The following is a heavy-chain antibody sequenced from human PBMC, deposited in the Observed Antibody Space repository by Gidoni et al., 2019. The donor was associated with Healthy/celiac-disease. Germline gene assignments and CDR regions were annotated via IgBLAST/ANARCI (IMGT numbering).Heavy chain of an antibody. Sequence: EVQLVESGGGLIQPGGSMRLSCAASGFTVSSNYMSWVRKAPGKGLEWVSVIYSGGSTYYADSVKGRFTISRDNSKNTLYLQMNSLRAEDTAVYYCARGYDSSGYYWYYFDYWGQGTLVTVSS. CDR1: GFTVSSNY. D-gene: IGHD3-22*01. J-gene: IGHJ4*02. V-gene: IGHV3-53*01. CDR2: IYSGGST. CDR3: ARGYDSSGYYWYYFDY.